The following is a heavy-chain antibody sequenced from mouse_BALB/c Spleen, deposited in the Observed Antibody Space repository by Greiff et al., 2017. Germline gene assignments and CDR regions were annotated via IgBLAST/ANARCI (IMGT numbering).Heavy chain of an antibody. CDR1: GFTFSSYT. J-gene: IGHJ4*01. V-gene: IGHV5-6-4*01. CDR3: TREPYDYGAMDY. CDR2: ISSGGSYT. Sequence: EVNVVESGGGLVKPGGSLKLSCAASGFTFSSYTMSWVRQTPEKRLEWVATISSGGSYTYYPDSVKGRFTISRDNAKNTLYLQMSSLKSEDTAMYYCTREPYDYGAMDYWGQGTSVTVSS.